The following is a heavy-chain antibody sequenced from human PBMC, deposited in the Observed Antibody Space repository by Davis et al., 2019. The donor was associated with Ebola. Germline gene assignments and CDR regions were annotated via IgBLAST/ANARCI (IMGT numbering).Heavy chain of an antibody. CDR1: GFTFSSYW. V-gene: IGHV3-7*03. CDR2: IDQDGSVK. J-gene: IGHJ4*02. D-gene: IGHD3-3*01. Sequence: GESLQISCAASGFTFSSYWMTWVRQAPGKGLEWVANIDQDGSVKYYLDSVKGRFIISRDNAKNSLYLQMNSLRAEDTAVYYCARAFLRLADYWGQGTLVTVSS. CDR3: ARAFLRLADY.